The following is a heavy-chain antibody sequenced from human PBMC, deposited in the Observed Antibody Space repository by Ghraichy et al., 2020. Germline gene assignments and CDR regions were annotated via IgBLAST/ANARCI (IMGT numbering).Heavy chain of an antibody. J-gene: IGHJ6*03. CDR1: GFTFSSYA. CDR3: ASALSGGSSWYGGYYYYMDV. V-gene: IGHV3-23*01. D-gene: IGHD6-13*01. CDR2: ISGSGGST. Sequence: GGSLRLSCAASGFTFSSYAMSWVRQAPGKGLEWVSAISGSGGSTYYADSVKGRFTISRDNSKNTLYLQMNSLRAEDTAVYYCASALSGGSSWYGGYYYYMDVWGKGTTVTVSS.